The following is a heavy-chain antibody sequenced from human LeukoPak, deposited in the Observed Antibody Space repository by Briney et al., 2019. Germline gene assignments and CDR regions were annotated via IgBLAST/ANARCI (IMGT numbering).Heavy chain of an antibody. J-gene: IGHJ6*02. D-gene: IGHD3-3*01. CDR3: ARQPYDFWSGYYYYYGMDV. CDR1: GSSISSSNW. V-gene: IGHV4-4*02. CDR2: IYHSGST. Sequence: SGTLSLTCAVSGSSISSSNWWSWVRQPPGKGLEWIGEIYHSGSTNYNPSLKSRVTISVDKSKNQFSLKLSSVTAADTAVYYCARQPYDFWSGYYYYYGMDVWGQGTTVTVSS.